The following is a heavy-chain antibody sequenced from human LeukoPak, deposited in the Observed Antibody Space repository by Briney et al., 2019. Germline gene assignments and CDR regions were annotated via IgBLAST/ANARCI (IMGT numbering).Heavy chain of an antibody. CDR2: IYSGGST. J-gene: IGHJ4*02. CDR1: GFTVSSNY. V-gene: IGHV3-66*01. Sequence: GGSLRLSCAASGFTVSSNYMSWVRQAPGKGLEWVSVIYSGGSTYYADSVKGRFTISRDNSKNTLYLQMNSLRAEDTAVYYCASIPYYYGSGSYPLRYWGQGTLVTVSS. CDR3: ASIPYYYGSGSYPLRY. D-gene: IGHD3-10*01.